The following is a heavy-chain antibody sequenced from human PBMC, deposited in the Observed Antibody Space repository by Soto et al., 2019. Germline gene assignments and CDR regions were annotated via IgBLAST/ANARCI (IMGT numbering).Heavy chain of an antibody. CDR2: IKQDRSEN. D-gene: IGHD1-1*01. J-gene: IGHJ3*02. CDR1: GFTFSNYW. Sequence: EVQVVESGGGLVQPGGSLRLSCAASGFTFSNYWMTWVRQAPGKGLEWVANIKQDRSENFYVDSVKGRFTISRDNAKNSLYPQMNRLRAADTAVYYCAGDSGPGGYDAFDIWGQGTMVTVSS. CDR3: AGDSGPGGYDAFDI. V-gene: IGHV3-7*04.